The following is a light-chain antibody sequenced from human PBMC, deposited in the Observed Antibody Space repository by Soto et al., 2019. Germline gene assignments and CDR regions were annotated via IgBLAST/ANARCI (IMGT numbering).Light chain of an antibody. Sequence: QSVLTQPPSVSGAPGQRVTISCTGTSSNIGAGYDVHWYQQLPGTAPKLLIYVTSNRPSGVPDRFSGSKSGTSASLAITGLQAEDEADYYCQSYESSLSLALFGGGTKLTVL. CDR2: VTS. J-gene: IGLJ3*02. V-gene: IGLV1-40*01. CDR3: QSYESSLSLAL. CDR1: SSNIGAGYD.